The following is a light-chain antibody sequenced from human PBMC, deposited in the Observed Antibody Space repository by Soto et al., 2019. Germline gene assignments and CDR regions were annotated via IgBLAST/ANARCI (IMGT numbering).Light chain of an antibody. CDR2: GAS. Sequence: EIVLTQSPGTLSLSPCERATLSCRASQSVSSSYLAWYQQKPGQAPRLLIYGASSRATGIPDRFSGSGSGTDFTLTISSLEPEDFAVYYCQQRSNWLTFGGGTKVDNK. CDR3: QQRSNWLT. V-gene: IGKV3D-20*02. CDR1: QSVSSSY. J-gene: IGKJ4*01.